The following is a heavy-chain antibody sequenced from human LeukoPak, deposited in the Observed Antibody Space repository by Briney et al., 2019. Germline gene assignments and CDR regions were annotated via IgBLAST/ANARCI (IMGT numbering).Heavy chain of an antibody. V-gene: IGHV4-34*01. CDR3: ARHGGYYPEAPFDY. J-gene: IGHJ4*02. Sequence: SETLSRTCAVYGGSFSGYYWTWIRQPPGKGLEWIGEINASGSTNYNPSLKSRVTMSVDTSKHQFSPKLNSVTAADTAVYYCARHGGYYPEAPFDYWGQGTLVTVSS. CDR2: INASGST. D-gene: IGHD2-21*01. CDR1: GGSFSGYY.